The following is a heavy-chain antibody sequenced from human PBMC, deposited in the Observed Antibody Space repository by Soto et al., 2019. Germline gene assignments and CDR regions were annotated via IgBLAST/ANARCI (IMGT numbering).Heavy chain of an antibody. Sequence: SETLSLTCTVSGGSISSGDYYWSWIRQPPGKGLEWIGYIYYSGSTYYNPSLKSRVTISVDTSKNQFPLKLSSVTAADTAVYYCARVFGDSSGYYYSWYFDYWGQGTLVTVSS. J-gene: IGHJ4*02. CDR3: ARVFGDSSGYYYSWYFDY. D-gene: IGHD3-22*01. CDR1: GGSISSGDYY. CDR2: IYYSGST. V-gene: IGHV4-30-4*01.